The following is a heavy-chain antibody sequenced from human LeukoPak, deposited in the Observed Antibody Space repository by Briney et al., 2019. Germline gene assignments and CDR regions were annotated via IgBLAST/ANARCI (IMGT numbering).Heavy chain of an antibody. J-gene: IGHJ3*02. Sequence: GGSLRLSCAASGFTFSSYSMNWVRQAPGKGLEWVSSISGSSSYVYYADSVKGRFTISRDNAKNTMYLQMNSLRAEDTAVYYCSRTRLGEWLVGNAFDIWGQGTMVTVSS. CDR3: SRTRLGEWLVGNAFDI. V-gene: IGHV3-21*01. D-gene: IGHD6-19*01. CDR2: ISGSSSYV. CDR1: GFTFSSYS.